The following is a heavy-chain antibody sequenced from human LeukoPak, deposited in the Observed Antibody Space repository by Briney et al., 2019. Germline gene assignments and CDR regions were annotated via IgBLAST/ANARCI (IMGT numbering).Heavy chain of an antibody. CDR1: GFTFRSYW. CDR3: ARVLAVAGTGAFDI. D-gene: IGHD6-19*01. J-gene: IGHJ3*02. V-gene: IGHV3-74*01. Sequence: GGPVRLLCAASGFTFRSYWMYWLRQAPGKGLVGVSRINTDGCSTPYADSVKGRFTISRDNAKNPVYLQMNSLRAEDTAVYYCARVLAVAGTGAFDIWGQGTMVTVSS. CDR2: INTDGCST.